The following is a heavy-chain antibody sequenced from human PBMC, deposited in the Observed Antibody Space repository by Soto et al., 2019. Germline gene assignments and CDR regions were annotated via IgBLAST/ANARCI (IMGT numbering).Heavy chain of an antibody. Sequence: QVQLQESGPGLVKPSETLSLTCTVSGGSVSSGSYYWSWIRQPPGKGLEWIGYIYYSGSTNYNPSLKSRVTISVDTSKNQFSLKLSSVTAADTAVYYCARAPSPAAGVDPGFDYWGQGTLVTVSS. V-gene: IGHV4-61*01. CDR3: ARAPSPAAGVDPGFDY. CDR1: GGSVSSGSYY. CDR2: IYYSGST. J-gene: IGHJ4*02. D-gene: IGHD2-2*01.